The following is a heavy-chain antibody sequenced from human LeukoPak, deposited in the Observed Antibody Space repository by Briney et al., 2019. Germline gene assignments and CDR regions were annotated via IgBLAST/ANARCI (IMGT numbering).Heavy chain of an antibody. D-gene: IGHD6-13*01. CDR1: GYSFTSYW. J-gene: IGHJ5*02. V-gene: IGHV5-51*01. CDR3: ARRGIAAGNWFDP. Sequence: GESLKISCKGSGYSFTSYWIGWVRQMPGKGLEWMGIIYPGDSDTRYSPSFQGQVTIPADKSISTAYLQWSSLKASDTAMYYCARRGIAAGNWFDPWGQGTLVTVSS. CDR2: IYPGDSDT.